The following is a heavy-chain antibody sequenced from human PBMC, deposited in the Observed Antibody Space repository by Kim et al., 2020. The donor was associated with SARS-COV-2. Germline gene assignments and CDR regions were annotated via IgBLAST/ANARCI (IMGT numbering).Heavy chain of an antibody. V-gene: IGHV4-39*01. D-gene: IGHD4-17*01. J-gene: IGHJ4*02. CDR3: ARRRRVGEIDY. Sequence: SETLSLTCTVSGGSISSSSYYWGWIRQPPGKGLEWIGSIYYSGSTYYNPSLKSRVTISVDTSKNQFSLKLSSVTAADTAVYYCARRRRVGEIDYWGQGTLVTVSS. CDR2: IYYSGST. CDR1: GGSISSSSYY.